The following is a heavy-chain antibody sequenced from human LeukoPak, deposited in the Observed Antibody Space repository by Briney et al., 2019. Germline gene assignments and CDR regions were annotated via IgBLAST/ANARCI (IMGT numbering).Heavy chain of an antibody. CDR3: ARQFAYTGSY. J-gene: IGHJ4*02. Sequence: SETLSLTCIVSGDSISSSNYYSGWIRQPPGKGLEWIGSIYYGGNTYYNPSLKSRVAISVDTSRNQFSLKLSSVTAADTAVYYCARQFAYTGSYWGRGTLVTVSS. CDR2: IYYGGNT. D-gene: IGHD1-26*01. CDR1: GDSISSSNYY. V-gene: IGHV4-39*01.